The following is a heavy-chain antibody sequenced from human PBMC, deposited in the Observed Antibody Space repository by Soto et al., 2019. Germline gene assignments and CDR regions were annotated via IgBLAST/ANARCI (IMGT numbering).Heavy chain of an antibody. Sequence: PSETLSLTCTVSGGSISSGDYYWSWIRQPPGKGLEWIGYIYYSGSTYYNPSLKSRVTISVDTSKNQFSLKLSSVTASDTVVYYCAGDSRASGDILTKRGMAVAAHFYVWGQGTLVSVSS. CDR3: AGDSRASGDILTKRGMAVAAHFYV. D-gene: IGHD6-19*01. V-gene: IGHV4-30-4*01. J-gene: IGHJ4*02. CDR2: IYYSGST. CDR1: GGSISSGDYY.